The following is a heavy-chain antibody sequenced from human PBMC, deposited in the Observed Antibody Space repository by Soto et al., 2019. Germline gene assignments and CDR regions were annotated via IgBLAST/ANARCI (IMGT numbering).Heavy chain of an antibody. Sequence: SETLSLTCTVSGGSVSSGSYYWSWIRQPPGKGLEWIGYIYYSGSTNYNPSLKSRVTISVDTSKNQFSLKLSSVTAADTAVYYCARGVYCSSTSCYWEGGENYYYYGMDVWGQGTTVTVSS. D-gene: IGHD2-2*01. CDR3: ARGVYCSSTSCYWEGGENYYYYGMDV. CDR2: IYYSGST. V-gene: IGHV4-61*01. CDR1: GGSVSSGSYY. J-gene: IGHJ6*02.